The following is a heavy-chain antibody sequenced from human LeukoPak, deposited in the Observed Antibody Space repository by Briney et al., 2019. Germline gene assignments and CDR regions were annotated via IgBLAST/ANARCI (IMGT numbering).Heavy chain of an antibody. CDR2: MNPNSGNT. CDR3: ARGGLDSSGYPEFDY. D-gene: IGHD3-22*01. Sequence: TSVKVSCKASGYTFTSYDINWVRQATGQGLERMGWMNPNSGNTGYAQKFQGRVTMTRNTSISTAYMELSSLRSEDTAVYYCARGGLDSSGYPEFDYWGQGTLVTVSS. CDR1: GYTFTSYD. V-gene: IGHV1-8*01. J-gene: IGHJ4*02.